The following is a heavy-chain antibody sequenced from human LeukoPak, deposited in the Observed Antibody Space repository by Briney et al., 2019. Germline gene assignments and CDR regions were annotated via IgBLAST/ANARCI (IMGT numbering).Heavy chain of an antibody. CDR1: GFTFSSYT. CDR3: ARDWEGAFDI. J-gene: IGHJ3*02. Sequence: PGRSLRLSCAASGFTFSSYTMHWVRQAPGKGLEWVAVISYDGSNKYYADSVKGRFTISRDNSKNTLYLQMNSLRAEDTAVYYCARDWEGAFDIWGHGTMVTVSS. V-gene: IGHV3-30*04. D-gene: IGHD1-26*01. CDR2: ISYDGSNK.